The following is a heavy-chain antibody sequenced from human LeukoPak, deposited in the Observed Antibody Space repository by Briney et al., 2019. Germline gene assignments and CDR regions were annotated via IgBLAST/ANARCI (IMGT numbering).Heavy chain of an antibody. CDR1: GFTFSSYG. V-gene: IGHV3-30*18. D-gene: IGHD3-9*01. J-gene: IGHJ4*02. CDR3: AKGTYDILTDWLDY. Sequence: GRSLRLSCAASGFTFSSYGMHWVRQAPGKGLEWVAVISYDGSNKYYADFVKGRFTISRDNSKNTLYLQMNSLRAEDTAVYYCAKGTYDILTDWLDYWGQGTLVTVSS. CDR2: ISYDGSNK.